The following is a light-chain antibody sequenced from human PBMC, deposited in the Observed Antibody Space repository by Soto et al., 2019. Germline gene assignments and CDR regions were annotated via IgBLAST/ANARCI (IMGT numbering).Light chain of an antibody. CDR2: GAS. CDR1: QSVSSSY. V-gene: IGKV3-20*01. Sequence: EIMLTQSPGTLSLSPGERATLSCMASQSVSSSYLAWYQQKPGQAPRLLIYGASSRATGIPDRFSGSGSGTDFTLTISRLEPEDFAVYYCQQYGSSPRTFGQGTKVEIK. J-gene: IGKJ1*01. CDR3: QQYGSSPRT.